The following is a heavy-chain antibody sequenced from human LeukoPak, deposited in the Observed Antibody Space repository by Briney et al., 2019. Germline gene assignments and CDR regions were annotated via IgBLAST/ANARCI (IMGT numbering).Heavy chain of an antibody. CDR2: IDPSDSYT. D-gene: IGHD6-13*01. J-gene: IGHJ4*02. V-gene: IGHV5-10-1*01. Sequence: MAGESLKISCKGSGYSFTSYWISWVRQMPGKGLEWLGRIDPSDSYTNYSPSFQGHVTISADKSISTAYLQWSSLKASDTAMYYRARHDELVLSPDYWGQGTLVTVSS. CDR3: ARHDELVLSPDY. CDR1: GYSFTSYW.